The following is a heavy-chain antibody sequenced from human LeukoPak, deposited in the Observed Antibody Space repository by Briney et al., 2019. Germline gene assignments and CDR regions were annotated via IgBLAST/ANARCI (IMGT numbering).Heavy chain of an antibody. CDR3: ARVPHSSGWHSY. CDR2: VNPNSGNT. CDR1: GYIFTSYD. Sequence: ASVKVSCKPSGYIFTSYDVNWVRQATGQGLEWMGWVNPNSGNTAYVQKFQGRVTMTRNTSITTVYMELSSLRSEDTAVYYCARVPHSSGWHSYWGQGTLVTVSS. J-gene: IGHJ4*02. D-gene: IGHD6-19*01. V-gene: IGHV1-8*02.